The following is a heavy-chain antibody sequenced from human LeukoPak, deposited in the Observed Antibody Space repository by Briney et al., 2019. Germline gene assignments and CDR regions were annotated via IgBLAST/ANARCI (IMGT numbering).Heavy chain of an antibody. D-gene: IGHD6-19*01. CDR3: ARGDGYSSGWYPTSVDY. V-gene: IGHV1-8*01. Sequence: ASVKVSCKASGYTFTSYDINWVRQATGQGLGWMGWMNPNSGNTGYAQKFQGRVTMTRNTSISTAYMELSSLRSEDTAVYYCARGDGYSSGWYPTSVDYWGQGTLVTVSS. CDR1: GYTFTSYD. CDR2: MNPNSGNT. J-gene: IGHJ4*02.